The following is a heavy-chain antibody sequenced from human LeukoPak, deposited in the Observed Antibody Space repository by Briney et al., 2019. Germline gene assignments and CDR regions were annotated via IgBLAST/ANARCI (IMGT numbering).Heavy chain of an antibody. J-gene: IGHJ4*02. CDR1: GFTFSSYA. Sequence: GGSLRLSCAASGFTFSSYAMHWVRRAPGKALEWVATISSDGGNRYYSDSVKGRFTISRDNSKNTQYLQMNSLRPEDTAVFHCARGRAVTGSTVIDYWGQGTLVTVSS. CDR3: ARGRAVTGSTVIDY. V-gene: IGHV3-30-3*01. CDR2: ISSDGGNR. D-gene: IGHD6-19*01.